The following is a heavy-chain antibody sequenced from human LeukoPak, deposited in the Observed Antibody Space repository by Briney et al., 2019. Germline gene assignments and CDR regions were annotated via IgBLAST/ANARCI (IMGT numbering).Heavy chain of an antibody. CDR1: GGSISSYY. J-gene: IGHJ4*02. CDR3: ARGIPRYYYGSGPLDY. Sequence: PSETLSLTCTASGGSISSYYWSWIRQPPGKGLEWIGYIYYSGSTNYNPSLKSRVTISVDTSKNQFSLKLSSVTAADTAVYYCARGIPRYYYGSGPLDYWGQGTLVTVSS. V-gene: IGHV4-59*01. CDR2: IYYSGST. D-gene: IGHD3-10*01.